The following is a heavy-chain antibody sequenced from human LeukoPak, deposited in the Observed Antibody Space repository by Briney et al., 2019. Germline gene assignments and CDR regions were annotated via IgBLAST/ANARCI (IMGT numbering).Heavy chain of an antibody. CDR3: ARRVVTGGSYNWLDP. Sequence: ASVKVFCKASGYTFTSYYMHWVRQAPGQGLEWMGIINPSGGSTSYAQKFQGRVTMTRDTSTSTVYMELSSLRSEDTAVYYCARRVVTGGSYNWLDPWGQGTLVTVSS. CDR2: INPSGGST. CDR1: GYTFTSYY. J-gene: IGHJ5*02. D-gene: IGHD1-1*01. V-gene: IGHV1-46*01.